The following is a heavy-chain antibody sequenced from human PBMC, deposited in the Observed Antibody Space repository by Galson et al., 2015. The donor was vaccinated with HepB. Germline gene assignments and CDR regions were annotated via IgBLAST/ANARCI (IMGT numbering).Heavy chain of an antibody. J-gene: IGHJ4*02. Sequence: QSGAEVNKPGESLKISSKGSGYSFTSYWIGWVRQMPGKGLEWMGIIYPGDSDTRYSPSFQGQVTISADKSISTAYLQWSSLKASDTAMYDCGLRYSGNYQGFDYWGQGTLVTVSS. V-gene: IGHV5-51*01. CDR3: GLRYSGNYQGFDY. D-gene: IGHD1-26*01. CDR1: GYSFTSYW. CDR2: IYPGDSDT.